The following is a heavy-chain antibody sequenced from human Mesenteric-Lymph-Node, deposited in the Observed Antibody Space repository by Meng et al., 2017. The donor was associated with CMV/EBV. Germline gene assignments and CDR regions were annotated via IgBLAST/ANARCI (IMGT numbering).Heavy chain of an antibody. Sequence: LTCAASGFTFSSYWMSWVRQAPGKGLEWVANIKQDGSEKYYVDSVKGRFTISRDNAKNSLYLQMNSLRAEDTAVYYCARDVTIQIRGHDYYYGMDVWGQGTTVTVSS. V-gene: IGHV3-7*01. CDR1: GFTFSSYW. D-gene: IGHD1-26*01. CDR3: ARDVTIQIRGHDYYYGMDV. CDR2: IKQDGSEK. J-gene: IGHJ6*02.